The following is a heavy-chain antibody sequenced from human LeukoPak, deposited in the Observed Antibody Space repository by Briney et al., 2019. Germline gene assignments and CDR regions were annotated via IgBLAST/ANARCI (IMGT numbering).Heavy chain of an antibody. V-gene: IGHV3-21*01. D-gene: IGHD1-26*01. CDR1: GFTFSSYS. CDR2: ISSSSTYI. J-gene: IGHJ6*03. CDR3: ARDPYSGNYGNYYYYYMDV. Sequence: GGSLRLSCAASGFTFSSYSLNWVRQAPGKGLEWVSSISSSSTYIYYADSVKGRFTISRDNAKNSLYLQMNSLGPEDTAVYYCARDPYSGNYGNYYYYYMDVWGKGTTVTISS.